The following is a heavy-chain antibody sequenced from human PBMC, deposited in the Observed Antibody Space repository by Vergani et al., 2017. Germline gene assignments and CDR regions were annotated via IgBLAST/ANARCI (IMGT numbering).Heavy chain of an antibody. CDR1: GESFSSFY. CDR3: AVRRRVNLVGGEIVAKRTFDY. CDR2: INNDGST. D-gene: IGHD2-15*01. J-gene: IGHJ4*02. Sequence: QVQLQQWGAGVVKPSGTLSLTCAVFGESFSSFYWSWIRQPPGKGLEWIGEINNDGSTNYNPSLESRVTVSRDTAKNQFSLNLMSVTAADTAMYYCAVRRRVNLVGGEIVAKRTFDYWIQRRLVTVSS. V-gene: IGHV4-34*02.